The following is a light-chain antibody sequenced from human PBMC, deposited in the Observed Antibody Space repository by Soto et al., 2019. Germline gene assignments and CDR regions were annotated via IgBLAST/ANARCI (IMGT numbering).Light chain of an antibody. CDR3: LQDYNYPRT. CDR1: QDIRNY. V-gene: IGKV1-6*01. CDR2: DAS. J-gene: IGKJ4*01. Sequence: AIQMTQSPSSLSASVGDRVTITCRASQDIRNYLGWYQQRTGEAPKLLIYDASSLQSGVPSRFSGSGSGTDSTLTISTLQPEDFATYYCLQDYNYPRTFGGGTKVEIK.